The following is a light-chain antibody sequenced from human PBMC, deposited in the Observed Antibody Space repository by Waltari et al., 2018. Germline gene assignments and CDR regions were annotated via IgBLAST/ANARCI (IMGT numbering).Light chain of an antibody. CDR3: ASWDDSLSGWV. CDR2: TNT. J-gene: IGLJ3*02. Sequence: QSALTQPPSTSATHGQRVTISCSWSRSNIGSHYVSWYQQLPGTAPKLFIYTNTQRPPGVPDRFSASKSGTSASLAISGLQLEDEADYYCASWDDSLSGWVFGGGTKVTVL. V-gene: IGLV1-47*01. CDR1: RSNIGSHY.